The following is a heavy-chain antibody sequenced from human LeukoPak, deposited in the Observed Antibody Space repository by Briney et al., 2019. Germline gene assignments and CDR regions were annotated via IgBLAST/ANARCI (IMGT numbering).Heavy chain of an antibody. D-gene: IGHD5-18*01. CDR2: IYDSGST. Sequence: SETLSLTCTVSGGSISSYYWNWMRQPPGKGLEWIGNIYDSGSTNYNPSLKSRVTISVDTSNNQPSLKMSSVTAADTAVYYCARGGGYSYGYAGYYFDYWGQGRLVTVSS. J-gene: IGHJ4*02. CDR1: GGSISSYY. V-gene: IGHV4-59*01. CDR3: ARGGGYSYGYAGYYFDY.